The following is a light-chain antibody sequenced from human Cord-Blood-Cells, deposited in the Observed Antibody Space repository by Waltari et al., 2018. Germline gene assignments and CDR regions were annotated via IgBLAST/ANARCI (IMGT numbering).Light chain of an antibody. V-gene: IGLV9-49*01. CDR2: VGTGGIVG. Sequence: QPVLTQPPSASASLGASVTLTCTLSSGYSNSTVDWYQPRPGKGPRFVMRVGTGGIVGSKGDGIPDRFSVLGSGLNRYLTIKNIQEEDESDYHCGADHGSGSNFSVVFGGGTKLTVL. CDR3: GADHGSGSNFSVV. J-gene: IGLJ2*01. CDR1: SGYSNST.